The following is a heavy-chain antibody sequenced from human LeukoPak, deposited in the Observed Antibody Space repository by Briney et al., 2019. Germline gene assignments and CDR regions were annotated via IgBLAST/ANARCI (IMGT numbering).Heavy chain of an antibody. Sequence: PSETLSLTCTVSGGSISSGSYCWSWIRQPAGKGLEWIGHIHTSGNTNYNPPLKSRVTISVDTSKNQFSLKLSSVTAADTAVYYCAREISVYYDSSGYYFDYWGQGTLVTVSS. CDR1: GGSISSGSYC. CDR3: AREISVYYDSSGYYFDY. CDR2: IHTSGNT. J-gene: IGHJ4*02. V-gene: IGHV4-61*09. D-gene: IGHD3-22*01.